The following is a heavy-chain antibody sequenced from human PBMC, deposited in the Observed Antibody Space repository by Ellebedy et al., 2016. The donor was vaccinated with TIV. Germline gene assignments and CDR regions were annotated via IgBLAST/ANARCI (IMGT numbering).Heavy chain of an antibody. CDR3: ASGDYYGSGSYASVDY. D-gene: IGHD3-10*01. V-gene: IGHV1-18*01. CDR1: GYTFTSYG. Sequence: AASVKVSCKASGYTFTSYGISWVRQAPGQGLEWMGWISAYNGNTNYAQKLQGRVTMTTDTSTSTAYMELRSLRSDDTAVYYCASGDYYGSGSYASVDYWGQGTLVTVSS. CDR2: ISAYNGNT. J-gene: IGHJ4*02.